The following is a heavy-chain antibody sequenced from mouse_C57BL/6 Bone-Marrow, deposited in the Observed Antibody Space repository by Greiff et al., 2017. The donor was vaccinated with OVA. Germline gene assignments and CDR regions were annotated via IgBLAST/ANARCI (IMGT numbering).Heavy chain of an antibody. J-gene: IGHJ4*01. D-gene: IGHD2-5*01. CDR3: TRGYSNYYAMDY. CDR2: IDPEPGGT. CDR1: GYPFTDYE. Sequence: VQLQQSGAELVRPGASVTLSCKASGYPFTDYEMHWVKQTPVHGLEWIGAIDPEPGGTAYNQKFKGKAILTADKSSSTAYMELRSLTSEDSAVYYCTRGYSNYYAMDYWGQGTSVTVSS. V-gene: IGHV1-15*01.